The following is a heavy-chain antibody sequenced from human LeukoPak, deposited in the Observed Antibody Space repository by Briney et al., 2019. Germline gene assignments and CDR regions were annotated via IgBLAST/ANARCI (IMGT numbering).Heavy chain of an antibody. V-gene: IGHV3-53*04. J-gene: IGHJ4*02. D-gene: IGHD3-3*01. CDR1: GFTVSSNY. CDR3: ASSIMAITIFGVVPNGFDY. CDR2: IYSGGST. Sequence: GGSLRLSCAASGFTVSSNYMSWVRQAPGKGLEWVSVIYSGGSTYYADSVKGRFTISRHNSKNTLYLQMNSLRAEDTAVYYCASSIMAITIFGVVPNGFDYWGQGTLVTVSS.